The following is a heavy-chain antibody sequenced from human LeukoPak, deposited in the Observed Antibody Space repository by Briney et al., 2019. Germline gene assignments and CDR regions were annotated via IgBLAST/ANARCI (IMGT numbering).Heavy chain of an antibody. D-gene: IGHD3-10*01. Sequence: PSQNLSLTCAVSGGSISSGGYSWSWIRQPPGKGLEWIGYIYHSGSTYYNPSLKSRVTISVDRSKNQFSLKLSSVTAADTAVYYCARARGMVRGVIDYFDYWGQGTLVTVSS. J-gene: IGHJ4*02. CDR3: ARARGMVRGVIDYFDY. CDR1: GGSISSGGYS. V-gene: IGHV4-30-2*01. CDR2: IYHSGST.